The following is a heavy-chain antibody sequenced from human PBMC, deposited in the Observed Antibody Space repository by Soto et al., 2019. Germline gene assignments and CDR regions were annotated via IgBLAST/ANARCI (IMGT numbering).Heavy chain of an antibody. V-gene: IGHV1-69*13. Sequence: ASVKVSCKASGGTFSSYAISWVRQAPGQGLEWMGGIIPIFGTANYAQKFQGRVTITADESTSTAYMELSSLRSEDTAVYYCARVGTTEGSPGYEYYFDYWGQGTLVTVSS. CDR1: GGTFSSYA. J-gene: IGHJ4*02. CDR2: IIPIFGTA. CDR3: ARVGTTEGSPGYEYYFDY. D-gene: IGHD1-7*01.